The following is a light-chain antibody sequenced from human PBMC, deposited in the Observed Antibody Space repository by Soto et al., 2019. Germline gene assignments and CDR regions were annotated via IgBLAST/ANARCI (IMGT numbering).Light chain of an antibody. CDR2: EVS. Sequence: QSALTQPASVSGPPGQSITISCTGTSSDVGGYKYVSWYQQHPDKAPKLIIFEVSNRPSGISSRFSGSKSGNTASLTISGLQAEDEADYYCASYTSSSTSVIFGRGTKLTVL. CDR3: ASYTSSSTSVI. J-gene: IGLJ2*01. CDR1: SSDVGGYKY. V-gene: IGLV2-14*01.